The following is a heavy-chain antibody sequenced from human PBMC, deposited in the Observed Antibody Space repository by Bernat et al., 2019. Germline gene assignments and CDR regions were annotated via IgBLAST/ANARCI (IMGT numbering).Heavy chain of an antibody. CDR3: SYSGWNDY. D-gene: IGHD6-19*01. CDR2: IRSKAYGGTT. Sequence: EVQLVASGGGLVQPGRSLRLSCTASGFTFGDYAMSWVRQAPGKGLEWVGFIRSKAYGGTTEYAASMKVRFTISRDESKSIAYLQMNSLKTEDTAVYYCSYSGWNDYWGQGTLVTVSS. CDR1: GFTFGDYA. V-gene: IGHV3-49*04. J-gene: IGHJ4*02.